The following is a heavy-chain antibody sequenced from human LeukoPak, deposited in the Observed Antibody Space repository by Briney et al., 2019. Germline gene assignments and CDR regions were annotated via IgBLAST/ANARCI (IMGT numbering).Heavy chain of an antibody. CDR2: INGRGGST. J-gene: IGHJ4*02. D-gene: IGHD3-16*02. Sequence: GGSLRLSCAASGFTFSNYTMSWVRQAPGKGLEWVSSINGRGGSTYYADSVKGRFTISRDNSKNTLYLQMNSLRAEDTAVYYCAKDYMITFGGVIGAFDYWGQGTLVTVSS. CDR1: GFTFSNYT. V-gene: IGHV3-23*01. CDR3: AKDYMITFGGVIGAFDY.